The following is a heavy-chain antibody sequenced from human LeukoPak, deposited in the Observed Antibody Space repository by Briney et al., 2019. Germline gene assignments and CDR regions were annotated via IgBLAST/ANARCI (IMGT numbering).Heavy chain of an antibody. CDR2: ISGSGGST. V-gene: IGHV3-23*01. CDR1: GFTFSSYA. CDR3: AKGRPGYSSSWTSGD. Sequence: GGSLRLSCAASGFTFSSYAMRWVRQAPGKGLEWVSAISGSGGSTYYADSAKGRFTISRDNSKNTLYLQMNSLRGEDTGVYYCAKGRPGYSSSWTSGDWGQGSPVTV. D-gene: IGHD6-13*01. J-gene: IGHJ4*02.